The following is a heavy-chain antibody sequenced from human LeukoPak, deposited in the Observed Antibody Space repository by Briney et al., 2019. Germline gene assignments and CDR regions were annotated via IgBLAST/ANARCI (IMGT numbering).Heavy chain of an antibody. CDR1: GFTFSDYY. D-gene: IGHD2-2*01. CDR2: ISSSGSTI. CDR3: ARENIVVVPAAYYYMDV. J-gene: IGHJ6*03. Sequence: GGSLRLSCAASGFTFSDYYMSWIRQAPGKGLGWVSYISSSGSTIYYADSVKGRFTISRDNAKNSLYLQMNSLRAEDTAVYYCARENIVVVPAAYYYMDVWGKGTTVTVSS. V-gene: IGHV3-11*01.